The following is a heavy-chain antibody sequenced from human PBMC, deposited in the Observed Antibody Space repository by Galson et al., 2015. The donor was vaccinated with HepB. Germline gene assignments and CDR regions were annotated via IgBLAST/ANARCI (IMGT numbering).Heavy chain of an antibody. CDR3: ARLGYYYDSSGYYYWFDP. CDR2: IYPGDSDT. V-gene: IGHV5-51*03. CDR1: GYSFTSYW. Sequence: QSGAEVKKPGESLKISCKGSGYSFTSYWIGWVRQMPGKGLEWMGIIYPGDSDTRYSPSFQGQVTISADKSISTAYLQWSSLKASDTAMYYCARLGYYYDSSGYYYWFDPWGQGTLVTVSS. J-gene: IGHJ5*02. D-gene: IGHD3-22*01.